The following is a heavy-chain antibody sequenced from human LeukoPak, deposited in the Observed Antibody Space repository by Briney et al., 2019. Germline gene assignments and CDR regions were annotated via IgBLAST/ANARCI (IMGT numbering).Heavy chain of an antibody. D-gene: IGHD3-16*01. CDR1: GLTFSNVW. CDR3: SWGSQQYFDY. J-gene: IGHJ4*02. V-gene: IGHV3-15*01. CDR2: IRSKADGGTT. Sequence: GGSLRLSCAASGLTFSNVWMNWVRQAPGKGLEWVGLIRSKADGGTTDCAAPVKGRFTISRDDSKNTLYLQMNSLKTEDTAVYYCSWGSQQYFDYWGQGTLVTVSS.